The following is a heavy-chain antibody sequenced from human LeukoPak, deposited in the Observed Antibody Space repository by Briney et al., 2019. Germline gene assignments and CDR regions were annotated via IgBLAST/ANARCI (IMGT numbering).Heavy chain of an antibody. D-gene: IGHD4/OR15-4a*01. CDR1: GFTVSSNY. Sequence: GGSLRLSCAASGFTVSSNYLSWVRQAPGKGLEWVSVIYSGDSTYYADSVKGRFTISRDNSKNTLYLQMNSLRAEDTAVYYCARGEVLGTFDYWGQGTLVTVSS. J-gene: IGHJ4*02. V-gene: IGHV3-66*01. CDR2: IYSGDST. CDR3: ARGEVLGTFDY.